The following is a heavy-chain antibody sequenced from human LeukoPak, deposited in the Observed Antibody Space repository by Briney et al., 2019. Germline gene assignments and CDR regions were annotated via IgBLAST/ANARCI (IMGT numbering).Heavy chain of an antibody. V-gene: IGHV1-8*03. CDR2: MNPNNGHT. CDR1: GYTFNAHD. D-gene: IGHD4-17*01. CDR3: ARAYGVHPRWSFDL. J-gene: IGHJ2*01. Sequence: GASVKVSCKASGYTFNAHDINWVRQATGQGLEWMGWMNPNNGHTGYAQKFQGRVTITRDISISTAYMELSSLRSEDTAVYYCARAYGVHPRWSFDLWGRGTLVTVSS.